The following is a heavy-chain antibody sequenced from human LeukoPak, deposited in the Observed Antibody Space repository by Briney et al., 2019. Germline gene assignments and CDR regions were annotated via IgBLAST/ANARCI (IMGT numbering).Heavy chain of an antibody. CDR1: GGSFSGYY. J-gene: IGHJ4*02. Sequence: SETLSLTCAVYGGSFSGYYWSWIRQPPGKGLEWIGEINHSGSTNYNPSLKSRVTISVDTSKNQFSLKLSSVTAADTAVYYCARGRSVHDSSGYYYVHWGQGTLVTVSS. D-gene: IGHD3-22*01. V-gene: IGHV4-34*01. CDR2: INHSGST. CDR3: ARGRSVHDSSGYYYVH.